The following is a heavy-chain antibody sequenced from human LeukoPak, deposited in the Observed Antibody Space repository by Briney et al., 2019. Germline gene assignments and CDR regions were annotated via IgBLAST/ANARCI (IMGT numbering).Heavy chain of an antibody. V-gene: IGHV3-23*01. CDR3: AKDGWNDSSGCYQKAFDY. D-gene: IGHD3-22*01. J-gene: IGHJ4*02. Sequence: GGSLRLSCAASGFTFSSYAMSWVRQAPGKGLEWVSAISGSGGSTYYADSVKGRFTISRDNSKNTLYLQMNSLRAEDTAVYYCAKDGWNDSSGCYQKAFDYWGQGTLVTVSS. CDR2: ISGSGGST. CDR1: GFTFSSYA.